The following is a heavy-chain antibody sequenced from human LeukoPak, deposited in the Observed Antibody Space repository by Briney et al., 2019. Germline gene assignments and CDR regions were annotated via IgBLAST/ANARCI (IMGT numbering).Heavy chain of an antibody. V-gene: IGHV4-34*01. D-gene: IGHD6-6*01. CDR1: GGSFGGYY. Sequence: SETLSLTCAVYGGSFGGYYWSWIRQPPGKGLEWIGEINHSGSTNYSPSLKSRVTISVDTSKNQFSLKLSSVTAADTAVYYCARVVRGSSSYYFDYWGQGTLVTVSS. CDR2: INHSGST. CDR3: ARVVRGSSSYYFDY. J-gene: IGHJ4*02.